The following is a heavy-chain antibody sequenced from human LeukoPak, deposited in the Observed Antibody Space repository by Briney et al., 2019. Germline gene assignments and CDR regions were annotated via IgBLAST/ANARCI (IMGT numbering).Heavy chain of an antibody. J-gene: IGHJ4*02. D-gene: IGHD3-22*01. Sequence: GGTLRLSCAASGFTFSSYGMSWVRQAPGKGLEWVSAISGSGGSTHYADSVKGRFTISRDNSKNTLYLQMNSLRAEDTAVYYCAKDPFLNYYDSSGYDNWGQGTLVTVSS. CDR3: AKDPFLNYYDSSGYDN. V-gene: IGHV3-23*01. CDR1: GFTFSSYG. CDR2: ISGSGGST.